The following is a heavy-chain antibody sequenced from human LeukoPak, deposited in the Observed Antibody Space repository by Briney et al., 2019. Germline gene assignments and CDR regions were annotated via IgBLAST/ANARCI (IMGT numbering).Heavy chain of an antibody. CDR3: AKQEQWLVHPSYYFDY. J-gene: IGHJ4*02. Sequence: GGSLRLSCAASGFTFSSYAMHWVRQAPGKGLEWVAVISYDGSNKYYADSVKGRFTISRDNSKNTLYLQMNSLRAEDTAVYYCAKQEQWLVHPSYYFDYWGQGTLVTVSS. CDR2: ISYDGSNK. CDR1: GFTFSSYA. D-gene: IGHD6-19*01. V-gene: IGHV3-30*04.